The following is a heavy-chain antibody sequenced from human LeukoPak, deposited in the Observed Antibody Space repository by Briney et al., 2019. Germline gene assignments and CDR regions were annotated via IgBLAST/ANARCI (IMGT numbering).Heavy chain of an antibody. V-gene: IGHV3-74*01. D-gene: IGHD4-11*01. J-gene: IGHJ6*03. CDR1: GFTFSSYV. CDR2: INSDGSST. Sequence: GGSLRLSCAASGFTFSSYVMHWVRQAPGKGLVWVSRINSDGSSTSYADSVKGRFTISRDNAKNTLYLQMNSLRAEDTAVYYCARRHDYSMFPYYYYYMDVWGKGTTVTVSS. CDR3: ARRHDYSMFPYYYYYMDV.